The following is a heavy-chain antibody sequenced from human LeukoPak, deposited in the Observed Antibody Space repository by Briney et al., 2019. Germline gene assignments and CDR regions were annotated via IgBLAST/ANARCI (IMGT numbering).Heavy chain of an antibody. D-gene: IGHD3-9*01. CDR1: GFTFSSYS. Sequence: PGGSLRLSCAASGFTFSSYSMNWVRQAPGKGLEWVSSISSSSSYIYYADSVKGRFTISRDNAKNSLYLQMNSLRAEDTAVYYCARGHRRYFDWPSGYWGQGTLVTVSS. CDR3: ARGHRRYFDWPSGY. CDR2: ISSSSSYI. J-gene: IGHJ4*02. V-gene: IGHV3-21*01.